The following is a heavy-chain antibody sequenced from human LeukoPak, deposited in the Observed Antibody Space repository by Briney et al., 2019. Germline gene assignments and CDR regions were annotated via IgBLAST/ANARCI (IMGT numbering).Heavy chain of an antibody. CDR1: GFTFSSYS. CDR3: ARDGMATITTTFDY. Sequence: GGSLRLSCAASGFTFSSYSMNWVRQAPGKGLEWVSSISSSSSYIYYADSVKGRFTISRDNAKNSLYLQMNSLRAEDTALYYFARDGMATITTTFDYWGEGALVTVSS. CDR2: ISSSSSYI. V-gene: IGHV3-21*04. D-gene: IGHD5-24*01. J-gene: IGHJ4*02.